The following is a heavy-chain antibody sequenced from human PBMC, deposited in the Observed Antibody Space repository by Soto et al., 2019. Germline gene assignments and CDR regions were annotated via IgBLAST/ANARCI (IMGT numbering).Heavy chain of an antibody. CDR3: SRGRGLDV. V-gene: IGHV3-7*01. CDR2: IKQDGNEK. Sequence: GGSLRLSCATSGFTFNSVWMSWVRQAPGKGLEWVANIKQDGNEKYYVDSVKGRFTISRDNAKNSLSLQMNSLRADDTAVYYCSRGRGLDVWGQGTTVTVSS. CDR1: GFTFNSVW. J-gene: IGHJ6*02.